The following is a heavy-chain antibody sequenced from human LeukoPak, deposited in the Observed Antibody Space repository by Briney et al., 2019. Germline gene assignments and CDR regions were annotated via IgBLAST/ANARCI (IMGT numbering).Heavy chain of an antibody. V-gene: IGHV4-34*01. CDR2: INHSGST. J-gene: IGHJ4*02. CDR3: ARAQDWYSRREEGDY. Sequence: KPSETLSLTCAVYGGSFSGYYWSWIRQPPGKGLEWIGEINHSGSTNYNPSLKSRVTISVDTSKNQFSLKLSSVTAADTAVYYCARAQDWYSRREEGDYWVQGSLVTVSS. D-gene: IGHD6-13*01. CDR1: GGSFSGYY.